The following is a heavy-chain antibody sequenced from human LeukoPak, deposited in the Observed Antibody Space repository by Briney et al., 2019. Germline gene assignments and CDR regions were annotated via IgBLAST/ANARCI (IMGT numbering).Heavy chain of an antibody. CDR3: AREDIVVVPAAHYGV. Sequence: PGGSLRLACAASGFTFSSYAMHWVRQAPGKGLEWVAVISYDGSNKYYADTVKGRFTNSRDNSKNTLYLQMNSLRAEDTAVYYCAREDIVVVPAAHYGVWGQGTLVTVSS. J-gene: IGHJ4*02. CDR2: ISYDGSNK. V-gene: IGHV3-30-3*01. D-gene: IGHD2-2*01. CDR1: GFTFSSYA.